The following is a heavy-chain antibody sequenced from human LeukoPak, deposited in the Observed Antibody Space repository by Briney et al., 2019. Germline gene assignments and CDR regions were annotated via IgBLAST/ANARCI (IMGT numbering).Heavy chain of an antibody. CDR2: ISDSGSSA. CDR3: APDLRGAAWSLDY. Sequence: GGSLRLSCAASGFTFRNYGMSWVRQAPGKGLEWVSVISDSGSSAYYADSVRGRFTISRDNSQNTLYLQINSLRAEDTAVYYCAPDLRGAAWSLDYWGQGTLVTVS. V-gene: IGHV3-23*01. D-gene: IGHD2-15*01. CDR1: GFTFRNYG. J-gene: IGHJ4*02.